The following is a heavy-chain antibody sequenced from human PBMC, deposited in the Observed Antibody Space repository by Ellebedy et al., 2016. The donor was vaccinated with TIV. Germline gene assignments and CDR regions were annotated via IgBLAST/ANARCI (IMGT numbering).Heavy chain of an antibody. V-gene: IGHV1-2*02. Sequence: KLQGRVTMTRDTSISTAYMELSRLRSDDTAVYYCAREHYDILTGSQLVDYWGQGTLVTVSS. D-gene: IGHD3-9*01. J-gene: IGHJ4*02. CDR3: AREHYDILTGSQLVDY.